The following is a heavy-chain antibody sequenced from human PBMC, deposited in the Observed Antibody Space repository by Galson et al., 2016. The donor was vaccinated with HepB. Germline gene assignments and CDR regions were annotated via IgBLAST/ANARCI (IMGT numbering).Heavy chain of an antibody. D-gene: IGHD2-15*01. Sequence: SLRLSCAASGFILSTYPIHWVRQAPDKGLEWVAVISYDGSKKYYVDSLKGRFTISRDNSRSTVYLQMNSLRADDPAVYYCARGSGIYLGWVFVLWGRGALVTVSS. J-gene: IGHJ2*01. CDR2: ISYDGSKK. CDR3: ARGSGIYLGWVFVL. CDR1: GFILSTYP. V-gene: IGHV3-30-3*01.